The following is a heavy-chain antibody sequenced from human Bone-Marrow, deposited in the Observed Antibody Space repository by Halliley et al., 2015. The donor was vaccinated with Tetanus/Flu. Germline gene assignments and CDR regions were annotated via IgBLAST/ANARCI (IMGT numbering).Heavy chain of an antibody. V-gene: IGHV1-69*06. CDR3: AGDPEWELLGAFDS. CDR2: IIPSFGTA. CDR1: GGTFSRYA. Sequence: QLVQSGAEVKKPGSSEKVSCKASGGTFSRYAISWGRQAPGQGLEWMGGIIPSFGTAHYAQRFQGRVTITADRSTSTAYMELSSLGSEDTAVYYCAGDPEWELLGAFDSWGQGTLVTVSS. D-gene: IGHD1-26*01. J-gene: IGHJ4*02.